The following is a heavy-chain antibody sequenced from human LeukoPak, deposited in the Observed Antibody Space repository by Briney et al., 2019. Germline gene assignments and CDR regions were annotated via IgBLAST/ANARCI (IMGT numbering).Heavy chain of an antibody. CDR3: ARGRITIFGVVIGLGY. Sequence: SETLYLTCTASGGSVNNNAYYWGWVRQPPGKGLEYIGNVYYSGITYYNPSLERRATISVDTSNNQFSLKLSSVTAADTAVYYCARGRITIFGVVIGLGYWGQGTLVTVSP. CDR2: VYYSGIT. CDR1: GGSVNNNAYY. V-gene: IGHV4-39*01. D-gene: IGHD3-3*01. J-gene: IGHJ4*02.